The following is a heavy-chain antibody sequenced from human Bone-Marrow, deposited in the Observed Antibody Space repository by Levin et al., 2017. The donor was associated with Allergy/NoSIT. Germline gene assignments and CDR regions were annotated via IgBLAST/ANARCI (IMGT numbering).Heavy chain of an antibody. CDR2: IYWDDDK. D-gene: IGHD2-2*01. V-gene: IGHV2-5*02. Sequence: SGPTLVKPTQTLTLTCTFSGFSLSTSGVGVGWIRQPPGKALEWLALIYWDDDKRYSPSLKSRLTITKDTSKNQVVLTMTNMDPVDTATYYCASSTSCYECSWFDPWGQGTLVTVSS. CDR1: GFSLSTSGVG. J-gene: IGHJ5*02. CDR3: ASSTSCYECSWFDP.